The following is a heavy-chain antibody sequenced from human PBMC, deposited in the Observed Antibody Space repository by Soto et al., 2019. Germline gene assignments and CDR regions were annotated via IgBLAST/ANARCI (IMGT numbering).Heavy chain of an antibody. J-gene: IGHJ6*02. CDR3: AGHGSRTSSPYSYYGMDV. Sequence: PGESLKISCKGSEYSFTNYWIAWVRQMPGKGLEWMGIIYPGDSDIRYSPSFQGQVTISADKSISIAYLQWSSLKASDTAMYYCAGHGSRTSSPYSYYGMDVWGQGTTVTVSS. D-gene: IGHD2-2*03. V-gene: IGHV5-51*01. CDR1: EYSFTNYW. CDR2: IYPGDSDI.